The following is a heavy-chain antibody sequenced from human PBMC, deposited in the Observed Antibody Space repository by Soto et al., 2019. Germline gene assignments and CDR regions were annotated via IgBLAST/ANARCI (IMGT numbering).Heavy chain of an antibody. CDR2: IYYSGST. J-gene: IGHJ6*02. Sequence: PSETLSLTCTVSGGSISSGGYYWSWIRQHPGKGLEWIGYIYYSGSTYYNPSLKSRVTISVDTSKNQFSLKLSSVTAADTAVYYCARGNIVVVPAAIENYGMDVCGQGTTVTVS. D-gene: IGHD2-2*01. CDR1: GGSISSGGYY. CDR3: ARGNIVVVPAAIENYGMDV. V-gene: IGHV4-31*03.